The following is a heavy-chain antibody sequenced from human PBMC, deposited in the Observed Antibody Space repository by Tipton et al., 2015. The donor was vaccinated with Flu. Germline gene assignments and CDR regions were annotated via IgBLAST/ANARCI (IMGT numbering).Heavy chain of an antibody. CDR2: VYNGGTT. CDR1: GYSISSRYY. Sequence: TLSLTCTVSGYSISSRYYWGWIRQPPGKGLEWIGCVYNGGTTYYKPSLKSRVAISLDTFKNQFSLKMTSVTGADTAVYHCAREKGSGYGDYVFYNYYGMDVWGQGTTVTVSS. CDR3: AREKGSGYGDYVFYNYYGMDV. D-gene: IGHD4-17*01. J-gene: IGHJ6*02. V-gene: IGHV4-38-2*02.